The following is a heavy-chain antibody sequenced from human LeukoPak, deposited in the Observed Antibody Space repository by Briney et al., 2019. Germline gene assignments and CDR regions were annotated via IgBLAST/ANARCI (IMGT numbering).Heavy chain of an antibody. Sequence: SETLSLTCTVSGGSINSTNYYWGWIRQPPGKGLEWIAYIYNSGSTNYNPSLKSRVTMSMDTSKNQFSLKLSSVTAADTAVYYCARCRPGEGYIFDYWGQGTLVTVSS. V-gene: IGHV4-61*05. J-gene: IGHJ4*02. CDR1: GGSINSTNYY. CDR2: IYNSGST. CDR3: ARCRPGEGYIFDY. D-gene: IGHD5-24*01.